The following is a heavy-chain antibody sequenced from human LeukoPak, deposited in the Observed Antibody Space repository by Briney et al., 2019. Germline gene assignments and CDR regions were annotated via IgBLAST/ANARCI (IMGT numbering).Heavy chain of an antibody. CDR3: ARDGTVGGYDFDY. CDR1: GFTFNSHT. J-gene: IGHJ4*02. CDR2: ISSSSTYI. Sequence: GGSLRLSCAASGFTFNSHTMNWVRQAPGKGLEWVSSISSSSTYIYYADSVKGRFTISRDNAKNSLYLQMNSLRAEDTAVYYCARDGTVGGYDFDYLGQGTLVTVSS. V-gene: IGHV3-21*01. D-gene: IGHD5-12*01.